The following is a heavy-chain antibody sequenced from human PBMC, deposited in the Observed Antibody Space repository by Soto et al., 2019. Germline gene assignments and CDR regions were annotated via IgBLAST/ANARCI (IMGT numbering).Heavy chain of an antibody. V-gene: IGHV1-58*01. CDR2: IVVGSGKA. Sequence: GASVKVSCKTSGFTFSGSAVQWVRQIRGQGLEWIGWIVVGSGKAKYAPKFQQRVTISRDKSTNTAYLEVNSLRHGDTAIYYCTVDTYGPYYWGQGTLVTVSS. CDR3: TVDTYGPYY. J-gene: IGHJ4*02. D-gene: IGHD2-8*01. CDR1: GFTFSGSA.